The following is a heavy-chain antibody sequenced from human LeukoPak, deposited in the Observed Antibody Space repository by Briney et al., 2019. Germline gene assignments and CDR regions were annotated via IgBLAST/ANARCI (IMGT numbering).Heavy chain of an antibody. CDR3: AKETMVQRRCLDY. CDR1: GFTFSSYG. CDR2: ISGSGGST. D-gene: IGHD3-10*01. J-gene: IGHJ4*02. V-gene: IGHV3-23*01. Sequence: GGSLRLSCAASGFTFSSYGMSWVRQAPGKGLEWVSAISGSGGSTYYADSVKGRFTISKDNSKNTLYLQMNSLRAEDTAVYYCAKETMVQRRCLDYWGQGTLVTVSS.